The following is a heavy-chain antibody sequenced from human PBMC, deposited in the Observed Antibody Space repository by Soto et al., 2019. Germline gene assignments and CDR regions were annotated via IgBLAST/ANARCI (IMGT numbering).Heavy chain of an antibody. J-gene: IGHJ4*02. CDR3: ARQGAV. CDR1: GLTVSDYH. CDR2: IYKNGTT. V-gene: IGHV3-53*02. Sequence: EVQLVETGGGLIQPGGSLRLSCAASGLTVSDYHMNWVRQAPGKGLEWVSVIYKNGTTYYGDSVKGRFTISRDNSKNMVYLQMNGLRAEDTAVYYCARQGAVWGQGTLVTVSS.